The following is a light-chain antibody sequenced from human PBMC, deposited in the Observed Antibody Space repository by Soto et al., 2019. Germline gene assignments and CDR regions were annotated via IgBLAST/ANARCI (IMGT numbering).Light chain of an antibody. V-gene: IGKV1-6*01. CDR2: GTF. J-gene: IGKJ1*01. CDR1: QDISTE. Sequence: AIQMTQSPSSLSASVGDRVTITCRASQDISTELGWYQQKPGKAPRLLIYGTFSLQSGFPSRYSGSGSGTGFTLTISTLQPDDFASYYCLQDFKYPRTFGQGTKEEV. CDR3: LQDFKYPRT.